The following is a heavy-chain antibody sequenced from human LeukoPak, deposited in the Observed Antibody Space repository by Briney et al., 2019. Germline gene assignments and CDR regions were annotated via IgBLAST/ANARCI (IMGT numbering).Heavy chain of an antibody. CDR1: GFSFSNYA. J-gene: IGHJ2*01. D-gene: IGHD3-16*01. V-gene: IGHV3-33*01. CDR2: LWSGGGQK. Sequence: GGSLRLSCAASGFSFSNYAMHWVRQSPGRGLEWVAVLWSGGGQKNYAHSVEGRFTISRDDSNNTLYLEMNSLGAEDTAVYYCARDGGYRLGQFMIAEFWGRGTLVTVSS. CDR3: ARDGGYRLGQFMIAEF.